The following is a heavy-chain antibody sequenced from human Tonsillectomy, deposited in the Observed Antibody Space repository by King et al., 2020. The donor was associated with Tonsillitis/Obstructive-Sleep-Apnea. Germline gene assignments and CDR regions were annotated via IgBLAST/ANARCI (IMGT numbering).Heavy chain of an antibody. Sequence: QLVQSVGGLVKPGGSLRLSCAASGFSFISYRMSWDRPAPGKGLERCSTIILSSSYIYYADSVKGRFTISRDNAKNSLYLQMNSLRAEDTAVYYCASGEALDYWGQGTLVTVSS. CDR1: GFSFISYR. CDR3: ASGEALDY. CDR2: IILSSSYI. V-gene: IGHV3-21*01. D-gene: IGHD3-3*01. J-gene: IGHJ4*02.